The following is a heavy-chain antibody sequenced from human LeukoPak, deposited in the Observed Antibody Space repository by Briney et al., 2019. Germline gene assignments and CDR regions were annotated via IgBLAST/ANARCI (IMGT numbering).Heavy chain of an antibody. D-gene: IGHD1-26*01. Sequence: ASVKVSCKASGYTFTSYGISWVRQAPGQGLEWMGWISVYNGNTNYAQKLQGRVTMTTDTSTSTAYMELRSLRSDDTAVYYCARAGPPGVSGSYSTSYDYWGQGTLVTVSS. V-gene: IGHV1-18*01. J-gene: IGHJ4*02. CDR3: ARAGPPGVSGSYSTSYDY. CDR2: ISVYNGNT. CDR1: GYTFTSYG.